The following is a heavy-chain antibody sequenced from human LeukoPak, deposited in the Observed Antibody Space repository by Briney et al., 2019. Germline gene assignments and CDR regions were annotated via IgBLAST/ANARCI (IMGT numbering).Heavy chain of an antibody. Sequence: ETLSLTCTVSGGSISSYYWSWIRQPPGKGLEWVSAISGSGGSTYYADSVKGRFTISRDNSKNTLYLQMNSLRAEDTAVYYCAKDPTTEGYFDYWGQGTLVTVSS. V-gene: IGHV3-23*01. D-gene: IGHD1-14*01. CDR3: AKDPTTEGYFDY. CDR2: ISGSGGST. J-gene: IGHJ4*02. CDR1: GGSISSYY.